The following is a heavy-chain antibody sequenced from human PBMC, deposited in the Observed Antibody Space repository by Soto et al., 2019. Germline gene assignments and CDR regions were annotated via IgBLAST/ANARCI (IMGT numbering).Heavy chain of an antibody. V-gene: IGHV6-1*01. CDR1: GVSASTNTTA. D-gene: IGHD6-19*01. J-gene: IGHJ4*02. CDR3: ARGVAGSGFDL. CDR2: TYYRSNWRH. Sequence: SQTPSRTCAISGVSASTNTTAWNWIRSSPSRGLEWLGRTYYRSNWRHDYAVSVKSRITVNPDTSKNHFSLQLNSATPDDTAVYYCARGVAGSGFDLWGQGTLVIVSS.